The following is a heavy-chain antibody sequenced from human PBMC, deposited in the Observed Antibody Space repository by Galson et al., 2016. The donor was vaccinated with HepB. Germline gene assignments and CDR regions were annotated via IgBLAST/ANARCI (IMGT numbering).Heavy chain of an antibody. CDR2: IWYDGSHE. J-gene: IGHJ6*02. CDR1: GSTFSSYG. CDR3: ARDIFSSSSQHYYNYYGMEV. D-gene: IGHD6-6*01. Sequence: SLRLSCAASGSTFSSYGMYWVRQAPDKGLEWVAVIWYDGSHEYYADSVKGRFTISRDNSKNTLYLQTTSLRAEDTAVYYCARDIFSSSSQHYYNYYGMEVWGQGTTVTVSS. V-gene: IGHV3-33*07.